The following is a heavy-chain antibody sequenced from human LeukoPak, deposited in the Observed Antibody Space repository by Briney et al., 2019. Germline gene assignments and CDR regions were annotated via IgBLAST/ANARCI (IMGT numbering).Heavy chain of an antibody. J-gene: IGHJ4*02. CDR2: ISGGGGST. CDR3: STDPRLLRH. V-gene: IGHV3-23*01. Sequence: GGSLRLSCAASEFTFSNYAMNWVRQAPGKGLEWVSGISGGGGSTYYADSVKGRFTISRDNAKNSLYLQMNSLRAEDTAVYYCSTDPRLLRHWGQGTLVTVSS. CDR1: EFTFSNYA. D-gene: IGHD3-10*01.